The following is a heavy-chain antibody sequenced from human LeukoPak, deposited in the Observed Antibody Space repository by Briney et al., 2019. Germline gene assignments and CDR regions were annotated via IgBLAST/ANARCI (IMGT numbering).Heavy chain of an antibody. CDR3: AKESLGYYSAIDY. CDR1: GFTFSTYA. D-gene: IGHD3-22*01. V-gene: IGHV3-23*01. J-gene: IGHJ4*02. Sequence: GGSLRLSCAASGFTFSTYAMNWVRQAPGKGLEWVSAVSGSGSSPYYADYVKGRFTISRDNSKSTLYLQMNSLRAEDTAVYYCAKESLGYYSAIDYWGQGTLVTVSS. CDR2: VSGSGSSP.